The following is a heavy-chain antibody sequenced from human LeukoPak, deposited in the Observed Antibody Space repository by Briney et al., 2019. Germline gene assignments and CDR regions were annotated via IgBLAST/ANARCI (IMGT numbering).Heavy chain of an antibody. V-gene: IGHV3-21*01. Sequence: KPGRSLRLSCAASGFAFNSYTIKWARQAPGKGLEWVSAITSRGTYIYNADSVKGRFTISRDNAENSAYLQMSSLRAEDTAVYYCARVAQGATTENYYYYYMDVWGKGTTVTVSS. D-gene: IGHD4-11*01. CDR3: ARVAQGATTENYYYYYMDV. J-gene: IGHJ6*03. CDR1: GFAFNSYT. CDR2: ITSRGTYI.